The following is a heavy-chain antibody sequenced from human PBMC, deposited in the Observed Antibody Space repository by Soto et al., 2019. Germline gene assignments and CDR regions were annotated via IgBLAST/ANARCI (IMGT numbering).Heavy chain of an antibody. D-gene: IGHD6-13*01. Sequence: GASLKISCKGSGYSFTSYWIGWVRQMPGKGLEWMGIIYPGDSDTRYSPSFQGQVTISADKSISTAYLQWSSLKASDTAMYYCARLYSSSTTGGGYYYYGMDVWGQGTTVTVSS. J-gene: IGHJ6*02. CDR3: ARLYSSSTTGGGYYYYGMDV. CDR2: IYPGDSDT. CDR1: GYSFTSYW. V-gene: IGHV5-51*01.